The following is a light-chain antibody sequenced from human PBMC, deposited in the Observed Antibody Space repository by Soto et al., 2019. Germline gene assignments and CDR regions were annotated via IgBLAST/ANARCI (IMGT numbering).Light chain of an antibody. V-gene: IGKV1-5*01. J-gene: IGKJ1*01. Sequence: DIPMTQSPSTLSASVGDRVTITCRASQSISSWLAWYQQKPGKAPKLLIYDASSLESGVPSRLSGSGSGTEFTLAISSLRPDDFATYYCQQYNSYQTFGQGTKVEIK. CDR3: QQYNSYQT. CDR2: DAS. CDR1: QSISSW.